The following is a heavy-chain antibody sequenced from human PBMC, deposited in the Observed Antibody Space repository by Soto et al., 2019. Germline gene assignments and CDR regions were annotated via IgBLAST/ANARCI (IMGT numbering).Heavy chain of an antibody. Sequence: ASVKVSCKASGYTFTSYGISWVRQAPGQGLEWMGWISAYNGNTNYAQKLQGRVTMTTDTSTSTAYMELRSLRSDDTAVYYCARITGLHLGELSLVYWGQGTLVTVSS. CDR1: GYTFTSYG. J-gene: IGHJ4*02. CDR2: ISAYNGNT. V-gene: IGHV1-18*01. CDR3: ARITGLHLGELSLVY. D-gene: IGHD3-16*02.